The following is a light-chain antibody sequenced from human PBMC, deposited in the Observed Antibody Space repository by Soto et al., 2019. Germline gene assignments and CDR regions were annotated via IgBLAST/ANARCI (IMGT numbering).Light chain of an antibody. CDR2: SNN. V-gene: IGLV1-44*01. CDR1: SSNIGSNT. Sequence: QSVLIQPPSASGTPGQRVTISCSGSSSNIGSNTVNWYQQLPGTAPKLLIYSNNQRPSGVPDRFSGFKSGTSASLAISGLQSEDEADYYCAAWDDSLNSYVFGTGTKLTVL. J-gene: IGLJ1*01. CDR3: AAWDDSLNSYV.